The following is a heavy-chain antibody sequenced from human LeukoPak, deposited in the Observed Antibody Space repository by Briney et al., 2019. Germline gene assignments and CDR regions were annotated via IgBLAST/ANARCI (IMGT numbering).Heavy chain of an antibody. Sequence: SETLSLTCTVSGGSVSTSSYYWGWIRQPPGKGLEWIGRIYSSGYTYYNPSLKSRATISIDTSKNQFSLKLTSVTAADTAVYYCAGSDLTQDYWDYWGQGTLVTVSS. CDR2: IYSSGYT. CDR1: GGSVSTSSYY. J-gene: IGHJ4*02. D-gene: IGHD2-15*01. CDR3: AGSDLTQDYWDY. V-gene: IGHV4-39*07.